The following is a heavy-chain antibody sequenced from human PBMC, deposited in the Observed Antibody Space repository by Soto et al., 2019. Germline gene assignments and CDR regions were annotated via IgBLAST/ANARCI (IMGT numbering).Heavy chain of an antibody. CDR1: GYIFIGHD. D-gene: IGHD3-10*01. V-gene: IGHV1-46*01. J-gene: IGHJ4*02. Sequence: QVQLVQSGAEVRKPGASVSISCKASGYIFIGHDMHWVRQAPGQGLEWMGLINPGGGGTIYAQKFQGRVTMTRDTSTSTVYMELSSLRSEDTAVYYCARDVYYGSGRYNYYFDYWGQGTLVTVSS. CDR2: INPGGGGT. CDR3: ARDVYYGSGRYNYYFDY.